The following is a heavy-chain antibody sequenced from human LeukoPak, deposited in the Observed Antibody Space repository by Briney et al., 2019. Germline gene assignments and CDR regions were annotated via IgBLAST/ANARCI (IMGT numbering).Heavy chain of an antibody. CDR3: ARSDGSSWYSLHEY. J-gene: IGHJ4*02. V-gene: IGHV3-7*01. D-gene: IGHD6-13*01. Sequence: GGSLRLSCAASGFTFSRYWMSWVRQAPGKGLEWVANMNQDGSETYHVASVKDRFTISRDNAKNSLYLQMNSLRAEDTAVYYCARSDGSSWYSLHEYWGQGTLVSVSS. CDR1: GFTFSRYW. CDR2: MNQDGSET.